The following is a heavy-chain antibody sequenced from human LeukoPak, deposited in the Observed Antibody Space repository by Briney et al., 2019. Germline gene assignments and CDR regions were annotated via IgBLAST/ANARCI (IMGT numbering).Heavy chain of an antibody. Sequence: SVKVSCKASGGTFSSYAISWVRQAPGQGLEWMGGIIPIFGTANYAQKLQGRVTMTTDTSTTTAYMELRSLRSDDTAVYYCARDGSVSSGYPNYWGQGTLVTVSS. CDR1: GGTFSSYA. J-gene: IGHJ4*02. V-gene: IGHV1-69*05. CDR3: ARDGSVSSGYPNY. D-gene: IGHD5-12*01. CDR2: IIPIFGTA.